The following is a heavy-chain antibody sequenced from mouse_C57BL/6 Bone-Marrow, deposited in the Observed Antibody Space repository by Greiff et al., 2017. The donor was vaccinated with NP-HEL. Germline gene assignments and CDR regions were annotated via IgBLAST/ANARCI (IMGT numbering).Heavy chain of an antibody. CDR2: IRSKSSNYAT. Sequence: EVQLVESGGGLVQPKGSLKLSCAASGFTFNTYAMHWVRQAPGKGLEWVARIRSKSSNYATYYADSVKDRFTISRDDSQSMLYLQMNNLKTEDTAMYYCVRRGYYYGSSYDWYFDVWGTGTTVTVSS. CDR3: VRRGYYYGSSYDWYFDV. CDR1: GFTFNTYA. D-gene: IGHD1-1*01. V-gene: IGHV10-3*01. J-gene: IGHJ1*03.